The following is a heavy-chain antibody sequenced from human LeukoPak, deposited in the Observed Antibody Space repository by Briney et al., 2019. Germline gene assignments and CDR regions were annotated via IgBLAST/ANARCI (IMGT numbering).Heavy chain of an antibody. D-gene: IGHD6-13*01. Sequence: GGSLRLSCAASGFTFSSYCMHWVRQAPGKGLEWVAVYWYYGSNKNYEASVKGRFTISRDNSKNTLYLQMNSLSAEDTAVYYCARESAAAGYFDYWGQGTLVTVSS. V-gene: IGHV3-33*01. CDR3: ARESAAAGYFDY. CDR1: GFTFSSYC. J-gene: IGHJ4*02. CDR2: YWYYGSNK.